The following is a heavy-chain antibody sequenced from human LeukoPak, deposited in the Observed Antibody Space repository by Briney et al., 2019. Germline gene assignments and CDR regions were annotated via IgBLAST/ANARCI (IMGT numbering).Heavy chain of an antibody. CDR3: ARDRPYCGGDCYLDAFDI. CDR2: IYYSGST. J-gene: IGHJ3*02. Sequence: LRLSCAASGFTFSSYSMNWVRQPPGKGLEWIGYIYYSGSTYYNPSLKSRVTISVDTSKNQFSLKLSSVTAADTAVYYCARDRPYCGGDCYLDAFDIWGQGTMVTVSS. D-gene: IGHD2-21*02. CDR1: GFTFSSYS. V-gene: IGHV4-30-4*08.